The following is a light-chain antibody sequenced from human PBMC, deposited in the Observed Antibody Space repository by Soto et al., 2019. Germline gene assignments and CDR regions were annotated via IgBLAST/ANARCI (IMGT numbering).Light chain of an antibody. Sequence: QSVLTQPPSASGTPGQRVTISCSGSSSNIGSNSVNWYQQLPGTAPKLLIYSNDRRPSGVPDRCSGSKSGTSASLAISGLQSDDDADYYCAAWEDSLNGYVFGTGTKLTVL. CDR2: SND. J-gene: IGLJ1*01. CDR3: AAWEDSLNGYV. CDR1: SSNIGSNS. V-gene: IGLV1-44*01.